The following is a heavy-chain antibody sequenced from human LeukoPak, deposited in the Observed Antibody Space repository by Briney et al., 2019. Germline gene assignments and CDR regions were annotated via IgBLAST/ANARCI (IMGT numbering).Heavy chain of an antibody. CDR1: GFTFSSYS. Sequence: GGSLRLSCEASGFTFSSYSMNWVRQAPGKGLEWVSCISSTSDTIYYADSVKGRFTISRDNAKNSVYLQMNSLRAEDTAVYFCARSSGYPYLDYWGQGTLVTVSS. J-gene: IGHJ4*02. D-gene: IGHD3-22*01. CDR3: ARSSGYPYLDY. CDR2: ISSTSDTI. V-gene: IGHV3-48*01.